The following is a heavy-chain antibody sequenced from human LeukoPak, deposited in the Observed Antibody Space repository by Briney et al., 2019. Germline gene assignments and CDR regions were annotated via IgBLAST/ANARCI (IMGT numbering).Heavy chain of an antibody. CDR2: IYYSGST. D-gene: IGHD2-2*01. CDR1: GGSISSYY. V-gene: IGHV4-59*08. CDR3: ARQVVVVPAAARALYYYMDV. Sequence: SETLSLTCTVSGGSISSYYWSWIRQPPGKGLEWIGYIYYSGSTNYNPSLKSRVTISLDTSKNQFSLKLSSVTAADTAVYYCARQVVVVPAAARALYYYMDVWGKGATVTVS. J-gene: IGHJ6*03.